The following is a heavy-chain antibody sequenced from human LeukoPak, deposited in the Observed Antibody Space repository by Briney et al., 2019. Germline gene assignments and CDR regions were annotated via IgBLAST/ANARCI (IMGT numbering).Heavy chain of an antibody. Sequence: GRSLRLSCAASGFTFSSYAMHWVRQAPGKGLEWVAVISYDGGNKYYADSVKGRFTISRDNSKNTLYLQMNSLRAEDTAVYYCARVSSGWYYFDYWGQGTLVTVSS. D-gene: IGHD6-19*01. J-gene: IGHJ4*02. CDR1: GFTFSSYA. V-gene: IGHV3-30*04. CDR3: ARVSSGWYYFDY. CDR2: ISYDGGNK.